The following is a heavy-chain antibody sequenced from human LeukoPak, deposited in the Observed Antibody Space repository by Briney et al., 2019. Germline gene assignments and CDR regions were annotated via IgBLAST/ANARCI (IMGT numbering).Heavy chain of an antibody. D-gene: IGHD1-14*01. V-gene: IGHV1-69*04. CDR3: AREYLGHARTTYGMDV. CDR1: RGTFSGYT. Sequence: SVKVSCKAPRGTFSGYTINWVRQAPGHGLEWMGRIIPMPGIANYTQKFQGRVTITADKSTSTSYMELNSLRSEDTAIYYCAREYLGHARTTYGMDVWCQGTTVIVSS. CDR2: IIPMPGIA. J-gene: IGHJ6*02.